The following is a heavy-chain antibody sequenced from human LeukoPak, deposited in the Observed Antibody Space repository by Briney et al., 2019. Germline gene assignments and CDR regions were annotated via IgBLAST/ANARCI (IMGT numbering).Heavy chain of an antibody. Sequence: SETLSLTCTVSGGSISSFYWSWIRQPPGKGLEWIGYIIYSGGTNYNPSLKSRVTISVDTSKNQSSLKLSSVTAADTAVYYCARPYSNYVGNDAFALWGQGTMVTVSS. CDR2: IIYSGGT. CDR3: ARPYSNYVGNDAFAL. V-gene: IGHV4-59*12. J-gene: IGHJ3*01. CDR1: GGSISSFY. D-gene: IGHD4-11*01.